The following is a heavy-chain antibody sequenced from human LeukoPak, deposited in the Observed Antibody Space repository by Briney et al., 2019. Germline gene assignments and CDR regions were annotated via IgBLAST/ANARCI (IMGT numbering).Heavy chain of an antibody. Sequence: SVKVSCKASGGTFSSYAISWVRQAPGQGLEWMGGIIPIFGTANYAQKFQGRVTITTDESTSTAYMELSSLRSEDTAVYYCATTAIVKGHHAFDIWGQGTMVTVSS. J-gene: IGHJ3*02. V-gene: IGHV1-69*05. CDR3: ATTAIVKGHHAFDI. D-gene: IGHD5-18*01. CDR1: GGTFSSYA. CDR2: IIPIFGTA.